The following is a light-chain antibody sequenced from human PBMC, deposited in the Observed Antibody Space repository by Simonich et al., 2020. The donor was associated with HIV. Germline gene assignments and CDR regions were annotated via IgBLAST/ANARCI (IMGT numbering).Light chain of an antibody. CDR2: GAS. Sequence: EIVMTQSPATLSVSPGERATLSCRVSQSVSSNLAWYQQKPGQAPRLLIYGASNSATGIPARFSGSWSGSQFTLTISSMQSGDFAVYYCQQYNNWPSPFTFGPGTKVDIK. V-gene: IGKV3-15*01. CDR3: QQYNNWPSPFT. J-gene: IGKJ3*01. CDR1: QSVSSN.